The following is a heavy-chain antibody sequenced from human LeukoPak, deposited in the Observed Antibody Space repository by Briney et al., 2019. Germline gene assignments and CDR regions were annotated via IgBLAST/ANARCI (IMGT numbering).Heavy chain of an antibody. CDR3: ARTYSSSWYGERYYYYYMDV. Sequence: HPGGSLRLSCAASGFTFSSYGMHWVRQAPGKGLEWVAFIRYDGSNKYYADSVKGRFTISRDNSKNTLYLQMNSLRAEDTAVYYCARTYSSSWYGERYYYYYMDVWGKGTTVTVSS. D-gene: IGHD6-13*01. CDR1: GFTFSSYG. CDR2: IRYDGSNK. V-gene: IGHV3-30*02. J-gene: IGHJ6*03.